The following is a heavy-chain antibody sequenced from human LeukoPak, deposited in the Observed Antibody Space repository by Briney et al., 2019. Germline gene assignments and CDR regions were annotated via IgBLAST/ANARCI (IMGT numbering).Heavy chain of an antibody. Sequence: GGSLRLSCAASGFTFSSYAMSWVRQAPGKGLEWVSAISGSGGSTYYADSVKGRFTISRDNSKNTLYLQMNSLRAEDTAVYYCANDWAYYYGSGSYYSDYWGQGTLVTVSS. CDR2: ISGSGGST. CDR1: GFTFSSYA. D-gene: IGHD3-10*01. CDR3: ANDWAYYYGSGSYYSDY. J-gene: IGHJ4*02. V-gene: IGHV3-23*01.